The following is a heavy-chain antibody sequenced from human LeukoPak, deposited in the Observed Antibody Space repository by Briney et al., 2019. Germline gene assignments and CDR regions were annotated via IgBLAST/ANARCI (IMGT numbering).Heavy chain of an antibody. CDR1: GFTFSDYS. V-gene: IGHV3-23*01. J-gene: IGHJ6*03. D-gene: IGHD4-11*01. CDR3: AKRETVTTGYYYYYYYMDV. CDR2: ISGSGGST. Sequence: GGSLRLSCAASGFTFSDYSMNWVRQAPGKGLEWVSAISGSGGSTYYADSVKGRFTISRDNSKNTLYLQMNSLRAEDTAVYYCAKRETVTTGYYYYYYYMDVWGKGTTVTVSS.